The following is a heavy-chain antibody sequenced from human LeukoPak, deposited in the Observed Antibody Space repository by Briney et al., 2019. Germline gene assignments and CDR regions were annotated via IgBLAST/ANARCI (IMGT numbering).Heavy chain of an antibody. V-gene: IGHV1-18*04. D-gene: IGHD4-17*01. Sequence: ASVKVSCKASGYTFTSYGISWVRQAPGQGLEWMGWISAYNGNTNYAQKLQGRVTMTTDTSTSTAYMELRSLRSDDTAVYYCTREGDDYGDTYIDYWGQGTLVTVSS. J-gene: IGHJ4*02. CDR2: ISAYNGNT. CDR1: GYTFTSYG. CDR3: TREGDDYGDTYIDY.